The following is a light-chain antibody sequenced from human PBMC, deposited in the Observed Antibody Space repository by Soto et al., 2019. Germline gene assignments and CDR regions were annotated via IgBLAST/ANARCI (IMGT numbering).Light chain of an antibody. CDR3: HQRSSRPLSIT. Sequence: EIVLTQSPATLSLSSGEGVTLSCRASQSVSTYLAWYQQKPGQAPRPLIYDASNSATGIPARFSGSGSGTDFTLIIRSIEPEYFAVYYGHQRSSRPLSITLAQGIRL. CDR1: QSVSTY. V-gene: IGKV3-11*01. J-gene: IGKJ5*01. CDR2: DAS.